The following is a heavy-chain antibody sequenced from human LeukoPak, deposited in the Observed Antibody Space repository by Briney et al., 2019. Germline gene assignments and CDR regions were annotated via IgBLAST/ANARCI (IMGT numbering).Heavy chain of an antibody. D-gene: IGHD7-27*01. CDR3: AKDLGY. J-gene: IGHJ4*02. V-gene: IGHV3-30*02. CDR1: GFTFSSYG. CDR2: IRYDGSNK. Sequence: GGSLRLSCAASGFTFSSYGMHWVRQAPGKGLEWVAFIRYDGSNKYYADSVKGRFTISRDNSKNTLYLQMNSLRAEDTAVYYCAKDLGYWGQGTLVTVSS.